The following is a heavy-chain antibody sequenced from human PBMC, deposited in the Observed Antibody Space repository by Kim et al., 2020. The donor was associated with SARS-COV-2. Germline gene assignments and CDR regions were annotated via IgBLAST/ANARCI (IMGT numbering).Heavy chain of an antibody. CDR1: GFTFSSYS. J-gene: IGHJ3*02. CDR3: ARVGTDYDSSAGYHGAFDI. Sequence: GGSLRLSCAASGFTFSSYSMNWVRQAPGKGLEWVSYISSSSSTIYYADSVKGRFTISRDNAKNSLYLQMNSLRAEDTAVYYCARVGTDYDSSAGYHGAFDIWGQGQWSPSLQ. D-gene: IGHD3-22*01. V-gene: IGHV3-48*04. CDR2: ISSSSSTI.